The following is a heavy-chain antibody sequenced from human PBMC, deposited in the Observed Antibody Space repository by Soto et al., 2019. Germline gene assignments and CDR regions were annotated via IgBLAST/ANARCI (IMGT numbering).Heavy chain of an antibody. CDR1: GFTFSSYA. V-gene: IGHV3-30*04. D-gene: IGHD1-26*01. Sequence: QVQLVESGGGVVQPGRSLRLSCAASGFTFSSYAMHWVRQAPGKGLEWVAVISYDGSNKYYADSVKGRFTISRDNSKNTLYLQMNSLRAEDTAVYYCAKGGGSYYRVGFDPWGQGTLVTVSS. CDR2: ISYDGSNK. CDR3: AKGGGSYYRVGFDP. J-gene: IGHJ5*02.